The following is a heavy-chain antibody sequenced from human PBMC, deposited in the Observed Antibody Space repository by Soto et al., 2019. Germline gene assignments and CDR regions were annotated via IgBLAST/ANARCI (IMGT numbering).Heavy chain of an antibody. V-gene: IGHV4-30-4*01. CDR1: GGSIGSGDYY. D-gene: IGHD2-2*01. CDR2: IYYSGST. J-gene: IGHJ5*02. Sequence: KPSETLSLTCTVSGGSIGSGDYYWSWIRQPPGKGLEWIGYIYYSGSTYYNPSLKSRVTISVDTSKNQFSLKLSSVTAADTAVYYCSRATIVLLPADMVSHWFDPWGPGTLVTVSS. CDR3: SRATIVLLPADMVSHWFDP.